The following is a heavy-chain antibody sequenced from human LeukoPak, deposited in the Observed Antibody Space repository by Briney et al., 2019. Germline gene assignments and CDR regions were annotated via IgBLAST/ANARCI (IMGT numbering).Heavy chain of an antibody. V-gene: IGHV3-7*01. Sequence: GSLRLSCAASGFTFSSYAMSWVRQAPGKGLEWVAKIKQDGSEKYYVDSVKGRFTISRDNAKNSLYLQMNSLRVEDTAVYYCADGGFDYWGQGTLVTVSS. D-gene: IGHD3-16*01. CDR1: GFTFSSYA. CDR2: IKQDGSEK. J-gene: IGHJ4*02. CDR3: ADGGFDY.